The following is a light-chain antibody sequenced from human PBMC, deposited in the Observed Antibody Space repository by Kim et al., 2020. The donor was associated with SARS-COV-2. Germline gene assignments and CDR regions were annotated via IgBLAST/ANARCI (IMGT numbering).Light chain of an antibody. Sequence: SYELTQPPSVSVAPGKTARITCGGKNIGSKSVHWYQQKPGQAPVLVIYYDSDRPSGIPERFSGSNSGNMATLTISRVEAGDEADYYCQVWDSNSDQYVFGTGTKVTVL. V-gene: IGLV3-21*04. CDR2: YDS. J-gene: IGLJ1*01. CDR3: QVWDSNSDQYV. CDR1: NIGSKS.